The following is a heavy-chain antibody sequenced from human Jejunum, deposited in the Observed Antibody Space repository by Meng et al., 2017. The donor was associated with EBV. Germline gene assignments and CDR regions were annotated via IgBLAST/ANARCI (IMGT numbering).Heavy chain of an antibody. CDR1: GYTFTNYG. CDR2: ISAYNGNT. CDR3: TILSHCDGGICYSYDY. Sequence: QVQVVQAGAEVKEPGASVKVSCKASGYTFTNYGVSWVRQAPGQGLEWMGWISAYNGNTDYAQKLQGRVTMTTDTPTSTAYMELRSLRSDDTAVYYCTILSHCDGGICYSYDYWGQGTLVTASS. V-gene: IGHV1-18*01. D-gene: IGHD2-15*01. J-gene: IGHJ4*02.